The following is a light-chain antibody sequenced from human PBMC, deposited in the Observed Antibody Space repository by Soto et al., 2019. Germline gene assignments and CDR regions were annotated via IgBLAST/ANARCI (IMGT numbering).Light chain of an antibody. CDR1: PSVTNY. CDR2: GAI. J-gene: IGKJ4*01. Sequence: EIVLTQSPATLSLSPGERATLSCRASPSVTNYLAWYQQKPGQAPRLLIYGAIIRAAGIPARFSGSWSGTEFTLTINSLQSEDFAVYYCQQYDAWPLTFGGGTKVDIK. CDR3: QQYDAWPLT. V-gene: IGKV3-15*01.